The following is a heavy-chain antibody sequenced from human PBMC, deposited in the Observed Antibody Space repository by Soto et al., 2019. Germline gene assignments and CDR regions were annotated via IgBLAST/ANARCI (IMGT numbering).Heavy chain of an antibody. Sequence: ASVKVSCKASGYTFTSYDINWVRQATGQGLEWMGWMNPNSGNTGYAQKFQGRVTMTRNTSISTAYMELSSLRSEDTAVYYCAGADICSGGSCYRGGWNIWGQGTMVTVSS. J-gene: IGHJ3*02. CDR1: GYTFTSYD. V-gene: IGHV1-8*01. CDR2: MNPNSGNT. D-gene: IGHD2-15*01. CDR3: AGADICSGGSCYRGGWNI.